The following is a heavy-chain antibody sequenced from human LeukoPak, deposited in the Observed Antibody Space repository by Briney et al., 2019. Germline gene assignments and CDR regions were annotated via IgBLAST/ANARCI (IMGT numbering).Heavy chain of an antibody. CDR2: ISGSGGST. CDR1: GFTFSSYE. CDR3: AKGYRITTIVHFDY. V-gene: IGHV3-23*01. Sequence: GGSLRLSCAASGFTFSSYEMNWVRQAPGKGLEWVSAISGSGGSTYYADSVKGRFTISRDNSKNTLYLQMNSLRAEDTAVYYCAKGYRITTIVHFDYWGQGTLVTVSS. J-gene: IGHJ4*02. D-gene: IGHD3-22*01.